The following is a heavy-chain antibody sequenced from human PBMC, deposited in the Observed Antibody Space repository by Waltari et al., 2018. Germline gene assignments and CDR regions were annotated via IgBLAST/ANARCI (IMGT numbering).Heavy chain of an antibody. CDR1: EFTSSSYV. D-gene: IGHD3-22*01. V-gene: IGHV3-30*04. Sequence: QVQLVESGGGVVQPGRSLRLSCTASEFTSSSYVMHWVRQAPGKGLEWVAVISYNARNISYVDSVKGRFTISRDNSKKMLYLQMNSLITEDTAVYYCARDYCDRTNCHGMDVWGQGTTVTVSS. CDR3: ARDYCDRTNCHGMDV. J-gene: IGHJ6*02. CDR2: ISYNARNI.